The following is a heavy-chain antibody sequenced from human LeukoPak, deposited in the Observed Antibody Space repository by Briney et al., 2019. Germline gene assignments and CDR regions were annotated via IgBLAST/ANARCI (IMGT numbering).Heavy chain of an antibody. CDR1: GYTFTSYY. J-gene: IGHJ4*02. CDR2: INPSGGST. D-gene: IGHD3-3*01. V-gene: IGHV1-46*01. CDR3: ARTTYYDAESDY. Sequence: GASVKVSCKASGYTFTSYYMHWVRQAPGQGLEWMGIINPSGGSTSYAQKFQGRVTMTREMSTSTVYMELSSLRSEDTAVYYCARTTYYDAESDYWGQGTLVTVSS.